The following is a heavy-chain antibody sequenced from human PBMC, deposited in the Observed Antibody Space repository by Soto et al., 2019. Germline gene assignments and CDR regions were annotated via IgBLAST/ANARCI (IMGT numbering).Heavy chain of an antibody. J-gene: IGHJ4*02. CDR3: ARDDPPMVLPVDY. D-gene: IGHD3-10*01. CDR1: GFTFSSYS. CDR2: ISSSSSYI. V-gene: IGHV3-21*01. Sequence: GGSLRLSCAASGFTFSSYSMNWVRQAPGKGLEWVSSISSSSSYIYYADSVKGRFTISRDNAKNSLYLQMNSLRAEDTAVYYCARDDPPMVLPVDYWGQGTLVTVSS.